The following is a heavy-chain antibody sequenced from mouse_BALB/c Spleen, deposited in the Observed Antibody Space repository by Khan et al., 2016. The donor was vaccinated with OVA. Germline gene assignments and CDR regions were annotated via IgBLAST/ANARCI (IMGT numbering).Heavy chain of an antibody. V-gene: IGHV14-3*02. CDR1: GFNIKDTY. CDR3: ARGYYYGSSLYAMDY. CDR2: IDPANGNT. Sequence: VQLKQSGAELVKPGASVKLSCTASGFNIKDTYMHWVKQRPEQGLEWIGRIDPANGNTKYDPKFQGKATITADTSSNTAYLQLSSLTSEDTAVYYYARGYYYGSSLYAMDYWGQGTSVTVSS. D-gene: IGHD1-1*01. J-gene: IGHJ4*01.